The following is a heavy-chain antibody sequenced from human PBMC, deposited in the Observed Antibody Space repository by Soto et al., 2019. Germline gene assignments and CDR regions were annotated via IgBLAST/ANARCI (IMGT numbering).Heavy chain of an antibody. CDR3: ASECGTYSDSYYGMDV. D-gene: IGHD1-26*01. CDR1: GYTFTSYY. J-gene: IGHJ6*02. CDR2: INPSGGTT. V-gene: IGHV1-46*01. Sequence: QVQLVQSGAEVKKPGASVKVSCKASGYTFTSYYMHWVRQAPGQGLEWMGIINPSGGTTSYAQKFQGRVTMTRDTSTSTVYMELSSLRSEDTAVYYCASECGTYSDSYYGMDVWGQGTTVTVSS.